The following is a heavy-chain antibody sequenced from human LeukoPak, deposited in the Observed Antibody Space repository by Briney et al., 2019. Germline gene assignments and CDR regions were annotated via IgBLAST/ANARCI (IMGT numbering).Heavy chain of an antibody. J-gene: IGHJ5*02. CDR1: GGSISSYY. Sequence: SETLSLTCTVSGGSISSYYWSWIRQPPGKGLEWIGYIYYSGSTNYNPSLKSRVTISVDTSKNQFSLKLSSVTAADTAVYYCAREPTYYYGSGSYRRGWFDPWGQGTLVTVSS. D-gene: IGHD3-10*01. CDR2: IYYSGST. CDR3: AREPTYYYGSGSYRRGWFDP. V-gene: IGHV4-59*01.